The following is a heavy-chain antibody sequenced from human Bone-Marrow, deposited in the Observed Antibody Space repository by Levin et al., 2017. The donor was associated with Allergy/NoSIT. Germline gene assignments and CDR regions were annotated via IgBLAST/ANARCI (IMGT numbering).Heavy chain of an antibody. Sequence: SQTLSLTCAVSGGSLNSSSYSWSWIRQPPGKGLEWIGYIYHDGTTYFNPSLRSRVIMSVDRSKNQFSLKLSSVTAADTAVYYCARDWYFDVCGRGTLVTVSS. V-gene: IGHV4-30-2*01. CDR3: ARDWYFDV. CDR1: GGSLNSSSYS. J-gene: IGHJ2*01. CDR2: IYHDGTT.